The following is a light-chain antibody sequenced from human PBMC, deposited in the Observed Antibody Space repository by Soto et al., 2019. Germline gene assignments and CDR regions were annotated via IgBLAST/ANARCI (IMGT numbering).Light chain of an antibody. CDR3: MQALQTPS. J-gene: IGKJ4*01. CDR1: QSLLHSNGYNY. Sequence: ESVMTQSPLSLSVTPGEPASISCRSSQSLLHSNGYNYSDWYLQKPGQSPQLLIYLGSFRAAGVPDRFSGSGSGTDFTLKISRVEAADVGVYYCMQALQTPSFGGGTKVEIK. CDR2: LGS. V-gene: IGKV2-28*01.